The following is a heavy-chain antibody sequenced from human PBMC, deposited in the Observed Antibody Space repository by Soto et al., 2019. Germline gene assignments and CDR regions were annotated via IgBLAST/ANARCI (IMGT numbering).Heavy chain of an antibody. CDR3: ARENPLDYDFWSGYYTGIYFDY. CDR1: GYTFTGYY. Sequence: ASVKVSCKASGYTFTGYYMHWVRQAPGQGLEWMGWINPNSGGTNYAQKFQGWVTMTRDTSISTAYMELSRLRSDDTAVYYCARENPLDYDFWSGYYTGIYFDYWGQG. D-gene: IGHD3-3*01. V-gene: IGHV1-2*04. J-gene: IGHJ4*02. CDR2: INPNSGGT.